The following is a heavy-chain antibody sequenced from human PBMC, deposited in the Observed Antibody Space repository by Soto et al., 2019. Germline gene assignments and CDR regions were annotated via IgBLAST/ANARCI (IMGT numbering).Heavy chain of an antibody. J-gene: IGHJ4*02. CDR1: GGSISSSNW. V-gene: IGHV4-4*02. Sequence: PSETRSLTCAVSGGSISSSNWWSWVRQPPGEGLEWIGEIYHSGSTNYNPSLKSRVTISLDKSKNQFSLKLSSVTAADTAVYYCARGGYTYGIWGQGTMVTVSS. CDR2: IYHSGST. CDR3: ARGGYTYGI. D-gene: IGHD5-18*01.